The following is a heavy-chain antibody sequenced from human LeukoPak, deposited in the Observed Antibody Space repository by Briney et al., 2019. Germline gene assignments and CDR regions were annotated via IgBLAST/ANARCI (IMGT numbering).Heavy chain of an antibody. J-gene: IGHJ3*02. CDR2: IDYSGST. CDR3: ASRVGVGAPFDDAFYI. V-gene: IGHV4-59*01. Sequence: PETLSLSCTVSGGSITSYYCSWIRQPPGPGLKWIGYIDYSGSTTSNPSRKSRVPISVDKSKNQFSLKRSSATAADTAVYYCASRVGVGAPFDDAFYIWGQGTMVTVSS. D-gene: IGHD2-15*01. CDR1: GGSITSYY.